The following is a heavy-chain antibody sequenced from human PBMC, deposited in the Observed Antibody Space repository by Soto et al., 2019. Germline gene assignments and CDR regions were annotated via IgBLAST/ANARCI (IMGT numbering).Heavy chain of an antibody. V-gene: IGHV5-10-1*01. D-gene: IGHD3-10*01. CDR1: GYSFTSYW. CDR3: ARSREELLTNYYYYGMDV. Sequence: GESLKISCKGSGYSFTSYWISWVRQMPGKGLEWMGRIDPSDSYTNYSPSFQGHVTISADKSISTAYLQWSSLKASDTAMYYCARSREELLTNYYYYGMDVWGQGTTVTV. CDR2: IDPSDSYT. J-gene: IGHJ6*02.